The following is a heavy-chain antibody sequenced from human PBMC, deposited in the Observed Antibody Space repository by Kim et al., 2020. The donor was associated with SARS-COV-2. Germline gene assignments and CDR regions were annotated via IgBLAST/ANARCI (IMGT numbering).Heavy chain of an antibody. V-gene: IGHV1-18*01. Sequence: AQKLQGRVTMTTDTSTSTAYMELRSLRSDDTAVYYCARDLGIVGATYFDYWGQGTLVTVSS. D-gene: IGHD1-26*01. CDR3: ARDLGIVGATYFDY. J-gene: IGHJ4*02.